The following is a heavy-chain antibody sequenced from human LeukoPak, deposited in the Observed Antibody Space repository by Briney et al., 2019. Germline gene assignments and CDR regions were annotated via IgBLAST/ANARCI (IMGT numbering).Heavy chain of an antibody. CDR2: IYYSGST. J-gene: IGHJ4*02. CDR3: ARLDWNYVDVDY. V-gene: IGHV4-39*01. Sequence: SETLSLTCTVSGGSISSSSYHWGWIRQPPGKGLEWIGSIYYSGSTYYNPSLKSRVTISVDTSKNQFSLKLSSVTAADTAVYYCARLDWNYVDVDYWGQGTLVTVSS. CDR1: GGSISSSSYH. D-gene: IGHD1-7*01.